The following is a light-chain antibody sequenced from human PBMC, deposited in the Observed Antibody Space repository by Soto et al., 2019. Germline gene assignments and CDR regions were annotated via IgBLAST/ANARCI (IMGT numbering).Light chain of an antibody. CDR2: DAS. V-gene: IGKV3-11*01. CDR1: QSVRSY. Sequence: EIVLTQSPATLSLSPGERATLSCRASQSVRSYLAWYQQKPGQAPRLLIYDASNRAPGIPARFSGSGSGTDFTLTISSLVPEDFAVYYCQQRSDWPSTFGGGTKVEIK. CDR3: QQRSDWPST. J-gene: IGKJ4*01.